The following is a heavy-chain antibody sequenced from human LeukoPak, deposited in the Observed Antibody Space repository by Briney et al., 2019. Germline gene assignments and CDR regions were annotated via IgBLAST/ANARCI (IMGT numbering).Heavy chain of an antibody. J-gene: IGHJ3*02. V-gene: IGHV1-8*03. Sequence: ASVKVSCKASGGTFSSYAISWVRQAPGQGLEWMGWMNPNSGNTGYAQKFQGRVTITRNTSISTAYMELSSLRSEDTAVYYCARGSFVVPAAQDAFDIWGQGTMVTVSS. CDR3: ARGSFVVPAAQDAFDI. D-gene: IGHD2-2*01. CDR2: MNPNSGNT. CDR1: GGTFSSYA.